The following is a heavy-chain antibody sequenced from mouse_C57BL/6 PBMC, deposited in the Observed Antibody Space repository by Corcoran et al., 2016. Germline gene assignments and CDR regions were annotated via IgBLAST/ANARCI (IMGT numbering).Heavy chain of an antibody. Sequence: QIQLVQSGPELKKPGETVKISCKASGYTFTTYGMSWVKQAPGKGLKWMGWINPYSGVPTYADDFKGRFAFSLETSASTAYLQINNLNNEDTATYFCAPRAGNGAWFAYWGQGTLVTVSA. CDR2: INPYSGVP. J-gene: IGHJ3*01. CDR1: GYTFTTYG. V-gene: IGHV9-3*01. CDR3: APRAGNGAWFAY. D-gene: IGHD2-1*01.